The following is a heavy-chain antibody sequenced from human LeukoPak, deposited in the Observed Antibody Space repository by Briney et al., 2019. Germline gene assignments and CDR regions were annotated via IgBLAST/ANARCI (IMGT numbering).Heavy chain of an antibody. CDR2: ISGRSSLI. D-gene: IGHD3-22*01. CDR1: GFTFSSYS. J-gene: IGHJ4*02. CDR3: ARDLYYYDSSGHYLFDY. Sequence: RGSLRLSCAASGFTFSSYSMNWVRQAPGKGLEWVSYISGRSSLIYYADSVKGRFTISRDNAKNSLYLQMNSLRAEDTAVYYCARDLYYYDSSGHYLFDYWGQGTLVTVSS. V-gene: IGHV3-48*04.